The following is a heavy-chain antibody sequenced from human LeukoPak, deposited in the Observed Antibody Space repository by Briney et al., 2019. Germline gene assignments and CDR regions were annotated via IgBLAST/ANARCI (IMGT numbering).Heavy chain of an antibody. D-gene: IGHD6-19*01. CDR3: ASNRAHSSGWYIGRGYFDY. V-gene: IGHV4-34*01. CDR2: INHSGST. Sequence: SETLSLTCAVYGGSFSGYYWSWIRQPPGKGLEWIGEINHSGSTNYNPSLKSRVTISVDTSKNQFSLKLSSVTAADTAVYYCASNRAHSSGWYIGRGYFDYWGQGTLVTVSS. CDR1: GGSFSGYY. J-gene: IGHJ4*02.